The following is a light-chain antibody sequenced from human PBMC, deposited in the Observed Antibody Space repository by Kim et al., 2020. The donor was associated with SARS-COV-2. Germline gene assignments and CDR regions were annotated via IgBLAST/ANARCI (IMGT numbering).Light chain of an antibody. V-gene: IGLV2-14*03. CDR1: SSEVGAYDY. CDR2: DVS. CDR3: SSYTTSRTWV. Sequence: GQSITISCTGTSSEVGAYDYVSWFQQHPGKVPKLIIYDVSQRPSGISSRFSGSKSGYTASLTISGLQAEDAADYYCSSYTTSRTWVFGGGTKLTVL. J-gene: IGLJ3*02.